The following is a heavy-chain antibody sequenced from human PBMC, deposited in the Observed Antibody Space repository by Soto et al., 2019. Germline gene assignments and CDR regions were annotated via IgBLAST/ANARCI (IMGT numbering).Heavy chain of an antibody. D-gene: IGHD5-18*01. V-gene: IGHV3-30*18. CDR3: AKRGYGRYNWFDP. Sequence: AGGSLRLSCAASGFTFSSYGMHWVRQAPGEGLEWVAVISYDGSNKYYADSVKGRFTISRDNSKNTLYLQMNSLRAEDTAVYYCAKRGYGRYNWFDPWGQGTLVTVSS. CDR1: GFTFSSYG. CDR2: ISYDGSNK. J-gene: IGHJ5*02.